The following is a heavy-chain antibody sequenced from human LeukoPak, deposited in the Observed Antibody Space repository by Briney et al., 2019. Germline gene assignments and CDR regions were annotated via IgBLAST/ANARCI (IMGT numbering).Heavy chain of an antibody. J-gene: IGHJ5*02. CDR1: GGSISSGDYY. CDR2: IYYSGST. V-gene: IGHV4-30-4*01. D-gene: IGHD2-2*01. Sequence: SETLSLTCTVSGGSISSGDYYWSWIRQPPGKGLEWIGYIYYSGSTYYNPSLKSRVTISVDTSKNQFSLKLSSVTAADTAVYYCARRYCSSTSCYGLGPWFDPWGQGTLVTVFS. CDR3: ARRYCSSTSCYGLGPWFDP.